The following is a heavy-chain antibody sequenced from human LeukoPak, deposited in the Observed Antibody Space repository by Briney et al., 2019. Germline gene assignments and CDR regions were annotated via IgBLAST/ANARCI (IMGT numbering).Heavy chain of an antibody. Sequence: PGGSLRLSCAGSGFTFSSYALSWVRQAPGKGLEWVSAISGGGDTYYGDSVKGRFTISRDNSKNSLYLQVNSLRAEDTAVYYSTKDPGYSRSLDHWGQGTLVTVSS. CDR3: TKDPGYSRSLDH. V-gene: IGHV3-23*01. CDR2: ISGGGDT. CDR1: GFTFSSYA. J-gene: IGHJ5*02. D-gene: IGHD6-13*01.